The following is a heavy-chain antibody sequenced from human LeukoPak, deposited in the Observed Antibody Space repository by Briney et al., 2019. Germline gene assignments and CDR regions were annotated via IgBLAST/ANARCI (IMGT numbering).Heavy chain of an antibody. D-gene: IGHD1-1*01. J-gene: IGHJ4*02. CDR2: ISYDGSIK. V-gene: IGHV3-30*14. CDR3: ARDSIQLWPNAIDF. CDR1: GFTFSNYP. Sequence: GGSLRLSCAASGFTFSNYPMHWVRQAPGKGLEWVAVISYDGSIKYYADSVKGRFTISRDTSKNTLYLQMNSLRAEDTAVYYCARDSIQLWPNAIDFWGQGTLVTVSS.